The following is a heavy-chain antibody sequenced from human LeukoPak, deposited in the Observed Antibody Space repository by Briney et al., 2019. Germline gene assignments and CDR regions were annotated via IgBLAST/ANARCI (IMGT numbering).Heavy chain of an antibody. CDR2: ITNSGSTT. D-gene: IGHD6-13*01. V-gene: IGHV3-11*04. CDR1: GFTFSDYY. Sequence: GGSLRLSCVASGFTFSDYYMSWIRQAPEKGLEWISYITNSGSTTFYADSVKGRFTISRDNAKNSLYLQMNSLRAEDTAVYYCARVPYSSSGYYYYYYYMDVWGKGTTVTVSS. CDR3: ARVPYSSSGYYYYYYYMDV. J-gene: IGHJ6*03.